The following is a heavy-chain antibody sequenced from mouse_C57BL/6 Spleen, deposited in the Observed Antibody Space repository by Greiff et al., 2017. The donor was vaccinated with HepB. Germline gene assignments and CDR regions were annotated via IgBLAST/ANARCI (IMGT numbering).Heavy chain of an antibody. V-gene: IGHV1-15*01. J-gene: IGHJ3*01. Sequence: QVQLQQSGAELVRPGASVTLSCKASGYTFTDYEMHWVKQTPVHGLEWIGAIDPETGGTAYNQKFKGKAILTADKSSSTAYMELRSLTSEDSAVYYCTRVYYSNYVWFAYWGQGTLVTVSA. CDR3: TRVYYSNYVWFAY. CDR1: GYTFTDYE. D-gene: IGHD2-5*01. CDR2: IDPETGGT.